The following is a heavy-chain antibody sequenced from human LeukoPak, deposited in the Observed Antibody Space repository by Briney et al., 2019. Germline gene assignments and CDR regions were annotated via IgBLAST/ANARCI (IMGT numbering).Heavy chain of an antibody. CDR2: ISYDGSNK. CDR1: AFTFSSYS. Sequence: GGSLRLSCSASAFTFSSYSMHWVRQAPGKGLEWVAVISYDGSNKYYADSVKGRFTISRDNSKNTLYLQMNSLRAEDTAVYYCARDRASIVVVTNYYYYGMDVWGQGTTVTVSS. D-gene: IGHD2-21*02. CDR3: ARDRASIVVVTNYYYYGMDV. J-gene: IGHJ6*02. V-gene: IGHV3-30-3*01.